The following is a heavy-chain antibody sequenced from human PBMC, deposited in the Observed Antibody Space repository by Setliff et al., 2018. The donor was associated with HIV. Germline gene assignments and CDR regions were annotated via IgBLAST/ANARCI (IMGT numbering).Heavy chain of an antibody. CDR3: ATQWLVPPSAEYFQH. D-gene: IGHD6-19*01. J-gene: IGHJ1*01. CDR2: ISAYNGNT. Sequence: GASVKVSCKASGYTFTSYGISWVRQAPGQGLEWMGWISAYNGNTNYAQKFQGRVTITADTSTDTAYMELSSLRSEDTAVYYCATQWLVPPSAEYFQHWGQGTLVTVSS. CDR1: GYTFTSYG. V-gene: IGHV1-18*01.